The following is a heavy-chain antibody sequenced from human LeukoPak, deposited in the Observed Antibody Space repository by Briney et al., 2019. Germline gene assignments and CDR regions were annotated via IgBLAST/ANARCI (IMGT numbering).Heavy chain of an antibody. CDR2: AFSTGAT. V-gene: IGHV4-59*08. D-gene: IGHD4-17*01. J-gene: IGHJ4*02. CDR1: RDSPLVYY. CDR3: ARQPHYGDQVFDC. Sequence: ASETLCVTCVVSRDSPLVYYWTRIRPPPGRGLGGIGCAFSTGATNYTATLKSPVSMSLDTSQKQFSLKLTSATAADTALYYCARQPHYGDQVFDCWGQGILVTVSS.